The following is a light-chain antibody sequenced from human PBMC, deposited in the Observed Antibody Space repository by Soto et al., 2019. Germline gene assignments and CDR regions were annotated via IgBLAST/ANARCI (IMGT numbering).Light chain of an antibody. CDR1: QGVSVNY. CDR2: GAS. V-gene: IGKV3-20*01. Sequence: EVVLTQSPGTLSLSPGEGATLSCRASQGVSVNYLAWYQHKPGQPPRLLIYGASNRATAIPDRFSGSGSGTDFTLTISRLEPEDFAVYFCQQYGSSPRTFGQGTKLDIK. J-gene: IGKJ2*01. CDR3: QQYGSSPRT.